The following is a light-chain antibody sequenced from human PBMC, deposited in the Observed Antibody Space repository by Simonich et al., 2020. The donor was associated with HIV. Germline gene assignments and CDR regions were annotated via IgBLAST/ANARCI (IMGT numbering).Light chain of an antibody. CDR3: QQRSNWPSMYT. CDR1: QSVSSN. J-gene: IGKJ2*01. V-gene: IGKV3-15*01. Sequence: EIVMTQSPATLSLSPGERATPSCRASQSVSSNLAWYQQKPGQAPRLLIYGASTRATGIPARFSGSGSGTEFTLTISSLEPEDFAVYYCQQRSNWPSMYTFGQGTKLEIK. CDR2: GAS.